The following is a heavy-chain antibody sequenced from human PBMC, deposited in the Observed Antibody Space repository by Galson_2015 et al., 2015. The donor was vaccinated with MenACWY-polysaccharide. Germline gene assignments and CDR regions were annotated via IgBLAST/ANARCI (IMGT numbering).Heavy chain of an antibody. V-gene: IGHV3-23*01. D-gene: IGHD1-26*01. CDR3: AKGSQWEFSDFDY. CDR2: ISGSGANT. Sequence: SLRLSCAAYGFTFSSYTMSWVRQAPGKGLEWVSVISGSGANTYYADSVKGRFTISRDNSKNTLYLQMNSLRAEDTAVYYCAKGSQWEFSDFDYWGQGTLVTVSS. CDR1: GFTFSSYT. J-gene: IGHJ4*02.